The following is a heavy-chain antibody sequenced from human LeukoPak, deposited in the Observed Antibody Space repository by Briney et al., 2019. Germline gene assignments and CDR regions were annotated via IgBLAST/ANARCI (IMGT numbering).Heavy chain of an antibody. V-gene: IGHV3-74*01. CDR1: GFSFSSYW. CDR2: INSDGSTT. J-gene: IGHJ6*02. CDR3: ARGNYVMDV. Sequence: GGCLRLSCVASGFSFSSYWMYWVRQAPGKGLVWVSRINSDGSTTTNVDAVKGRFTISRDNAKNTLYLQLNSLRVEDTAVYYCARGNYVMDVWGQGTTVIVSS.